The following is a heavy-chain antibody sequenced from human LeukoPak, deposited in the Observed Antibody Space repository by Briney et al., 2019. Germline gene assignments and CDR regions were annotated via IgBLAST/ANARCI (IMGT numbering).Heavy chain of an antibody. D-gene: IGHD6-13*01. CDR3: ARDLGRIAAIRAFDI. V-gene: IGHV4-4*07. CDR1: GGSISSYY. CDR2: IYTSGST. Sequence: XETLSLTCTVSGGSISSYYWSWIRQPAGKGLEWIGRIYTSGSTNYNPSLKSRVTMSVDTSKNQFSLKLSSVTAADTAVYYCARDLGRIAAIRAFDIWGQGTMVTVSS. J-gene: IGHJ3*02.